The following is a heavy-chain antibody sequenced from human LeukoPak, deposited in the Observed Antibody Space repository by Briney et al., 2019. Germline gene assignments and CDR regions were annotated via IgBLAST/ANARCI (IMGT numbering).Heavy chain of an antibody. V-gene: IGHV3-21*01. CDR3: ARDLYSRQRSGTTPNWFDP. J-gene: IGHJ5*02. CDR1: GFTFSSYS. Sequence: GGSLRLSCAASGFTFSSYSMNWVRQAPGKGLEWASSISSSSSYIYYADSVKGRFTISRDNAKSSLYLQMNSLRAEDTAVYYCARDLYSRQRSGTTPNWFDPWGQGTLVTVSS. CDR2: ISSSSSYI. D-gene: IGHD1-7*01.